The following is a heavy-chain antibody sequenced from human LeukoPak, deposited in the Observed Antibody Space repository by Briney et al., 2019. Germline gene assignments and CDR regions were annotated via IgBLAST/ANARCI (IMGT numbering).Heavy chain of an antibody. J-gene: IGHJ6*03. D-gene: IGHD2-2*02. Sequence: SETLSLTCAVYGGSFGGYYWSWIRQPPGKGLEWIGEINHSGSTNYNPSLKGRVTMSVDTSKNQFSLKLSSVTAADTAVYFCARGGSHIVVVPAAIVTIYYYYYMDVWGKGTTVTVSS. CDR3: ARGGSHIVVVPAAIVTIYYYYYMDV. CDR1: GGSFGGYY. V-gene: IGHV4-34*01. CDR2: INHSGST.